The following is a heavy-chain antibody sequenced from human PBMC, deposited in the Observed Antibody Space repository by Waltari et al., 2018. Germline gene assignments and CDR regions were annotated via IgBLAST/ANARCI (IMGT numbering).Heavy chain of an antibody. D-gene: IGHD6-13*01. CDR3: ARGIWQQLAHFDS. CDR2: IYFTGGT. Sequence: QLHLQLSGPGLVKPSETLSLTCAVSGTSVTTTNYFWGWIRQPPGKGLEWIGRIYFTGGTTYNPSLKRRVTISIDTSTNQFSLNLRSVTAADTAVYYCARGIWQQLAHFDSWGQGTLVTVSS. CDR1: GTSVTTTNYF. V-gene: IGHV4-39*01. J-gene: IGHJ4*02.